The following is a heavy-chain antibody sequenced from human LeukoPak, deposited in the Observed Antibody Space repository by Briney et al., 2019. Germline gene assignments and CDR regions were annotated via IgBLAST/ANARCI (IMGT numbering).Heavy chain of an antibody. Sequence: SGPALVKPTQTLTLTCTFSGFSLSTSGMCVSWIRQPPGKALEWLARIDWDDDKYYRTSLKTRLSISKDTSKNQVVLTMTNMDPVDTGTYYCARIRGSSGYVDYWGQGTLVTVSP. J-gene: IGHJ4*02. CDR2: IDWDDDK. CDR3: ARIRGSSGYVDY. V-gene: IGHV2-70*11. D-gene: IGHD5-12*01. CDR1: GFSLSTSGMC.